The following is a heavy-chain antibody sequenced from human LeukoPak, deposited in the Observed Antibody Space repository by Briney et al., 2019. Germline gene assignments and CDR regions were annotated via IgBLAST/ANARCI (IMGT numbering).Heavy chain of an antibody. D-gene: IGHD4-17*01. Sequence: GGSLRLSCAASGFTFSNAWMSWVRQAPGKGLEWVGRIKSKTDGGTTDYAAPVKGRFPISRDDSKNTLYLQMNSLKTEDTAVYYCTTDPDGDDYYYYYGMDVWGQGTTVTVSS. CDR1: GFTFSNAW. V-gene: IGHV3-15*01. J-gene: IGHJ6*02. CDR2: IKSKTDGGTT. CDR3: TTDPDGDDYYYYYGMDV.